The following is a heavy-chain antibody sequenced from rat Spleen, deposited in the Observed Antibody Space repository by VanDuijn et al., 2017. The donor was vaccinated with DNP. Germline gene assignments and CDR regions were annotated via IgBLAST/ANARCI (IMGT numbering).Heavy chain of an antibody. J-gene: IGHJ3*01. CDR1: GFTFSDYY. D-gene: IGHD1-12*02. CDR3: AIYYYDGSYYWNWFAY. Sequence: EVQLVESGGVLVQPGGSLKLSCAASGFTFSDYYMAWVRQPPKKGLEWVASINYEGTSSYYGDSVRGRFTISRDNAESTLYLQMNSLRSEDTATYYCAIYYYDGSYYWNWFAYWGQGTPVTVSS. V-gene: IGHV5-22*01. CDR2: INYEGTSS.